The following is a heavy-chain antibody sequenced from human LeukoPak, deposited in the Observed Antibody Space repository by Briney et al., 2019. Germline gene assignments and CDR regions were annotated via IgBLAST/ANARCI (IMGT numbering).Heavy chain of an antibody. J-gene: IGHJ6*03. CDR2: IYTSGSA. CDR3: ARDLRYYYDSSGYHYYYYYMDV. D-gene: IGHD3-22*01. V-gene: IGHV4-4*07. Sequence: SETLSLTCSVSGGSISSYYWSWIRQPAGKGLEWIGRIYTSGSANHNPSLKSRVTMSVDTSKNQFSLKLSSVTAADTAVYYCARDLRYYYDSSGYHYYYYYMDVWGKGTTVTVSS. CDR1: GGSISSYY.